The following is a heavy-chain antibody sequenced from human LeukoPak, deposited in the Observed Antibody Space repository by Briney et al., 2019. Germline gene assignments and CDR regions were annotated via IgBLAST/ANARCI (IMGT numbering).Heavy chain of an antibody. J-gene: IGHJ3*02. Sequence: SQTLSLTCTVSGGSISSGGYYWSWIRQHPGKGLEWIGYIYYSGSTSYYNPSLKSRVTISVDRSKNQFSLKLSSVTAADTAVYYCARDYDFWSGSLGAFDIWGQGTMVTVSS. V-gene: IGHV4-31*03. CDR1: GGSISSGGYY. CDR2: IYYSGSTS. CDR3: ARDYDFWSGSLGAFDI. D-gene: IGHD3-3*01.